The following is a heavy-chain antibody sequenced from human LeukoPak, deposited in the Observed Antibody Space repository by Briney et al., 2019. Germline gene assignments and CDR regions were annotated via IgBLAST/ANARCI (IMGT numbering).Heavy chain of an antibody. CDR2: MHSSGST. CDR1: GGSISDYR. CDR3: AREAVHYGSGSHDY. V-gene: IGHV4-4*07. D-gene: IGHD3-10*01. J-gene: IGHJ4*02. Sequence: SETLSLTCTVSGGSISDYRWSWIRQPAGKGLEWIGRMHSSGSTNYNPSIKSRVTMSLDTSKNQFSLKVDSVTAADTAMYYCAREAVHYGSGSHDYWGQGTLVAVSS.